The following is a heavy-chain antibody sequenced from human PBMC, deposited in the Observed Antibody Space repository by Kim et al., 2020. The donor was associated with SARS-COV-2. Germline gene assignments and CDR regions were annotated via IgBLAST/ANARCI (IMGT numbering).Heavy chain of an antibody. CDR2: ISSSSSYI. Sequence: GGSLRLSCAASGFTFSSYSMNWVRQAPGKGLEWVSSISSSSSYIYYADSVKGRFTISRDNAKNSLYLQMNSLRAEDTAVYYCATRGPTYYYGSGSYYNLDYCGQGTLVTVSS. J-gene: IGHJ4*02. D-gene: IGHD3-10*01. CDR3: ATRGPTYYYGSGSYYNLDY. V-gene: IGHV3-21*04. CDR1: GFTFSSYS.